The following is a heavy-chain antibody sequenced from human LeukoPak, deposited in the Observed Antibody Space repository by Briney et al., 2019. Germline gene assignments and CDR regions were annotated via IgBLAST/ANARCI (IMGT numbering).Heavy chain of an antibody. CDR1: GGSISSGSYY. J-gene: IGHJ6*03. CDR3: ARVRIAAAGSPNPYYYYMDV. V-gene: IGHV4-61*02. D-gene: IGHD6-13*01. CDR2: IYTSGST. Sequence: PSQTLSLTCTVSGGSISSGSYYWSWIRQPAGKGLEWIGRIYTSGSTNYNPSLKSRVTISVDTSKNQFSLKLSSVTAADTAVYYCARVRIAAAGSPNPYYYYMDVWGKGTTVTVSS.